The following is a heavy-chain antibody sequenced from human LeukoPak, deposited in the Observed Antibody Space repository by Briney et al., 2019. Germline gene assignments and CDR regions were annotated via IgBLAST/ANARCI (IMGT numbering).Heavy chain of an antibody. CDR1: GYTFTSYG. Sequence: ASVKVSCKASGYTFTSYGISWVRQAPGQGLEWMGWISAYNGNTNYAQKLQGRVTMTTDTSTSTAYMELRSLRSDDTAVYYCARDTENVDTAMVTRPNQFDYWGQGTRVTVSS. CDR2: ISAYNGNT. CDR3: ARDTENVDTAMVTRPNQFDY. D-gene: IGHD5-18*01. J-gene: IGHJ4*02. V-gene: IGHV1-18*01.